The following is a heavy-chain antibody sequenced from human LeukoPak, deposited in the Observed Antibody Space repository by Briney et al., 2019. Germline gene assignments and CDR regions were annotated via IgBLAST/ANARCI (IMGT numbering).Heavy chain of an antibody. CDR1: GFTFSSYG. Sequence: RGSLRLSCAASGFTFSSYGMHWVRQAPGKGLEWLAVIWYDGSNKCYADSVKGRFTISRDSSKSTLYLQMNSLRAEDTAVYYCARGYSGYDRPPDYWGQGTLVAVSS. D-gene: IGHD5-12*01. CDR2: IWYDGSNK. V-gene: IGHV3-33*01. CDR3: ARGYSGYDRPPDY. J-gene: IGHJ4*02.